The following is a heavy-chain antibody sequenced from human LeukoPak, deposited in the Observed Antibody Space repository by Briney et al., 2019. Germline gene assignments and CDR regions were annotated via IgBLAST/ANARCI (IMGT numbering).Heavy chain of an antibody. J-gene: IGHJ5*02. CDR2: IYISGST. Sequence: SETLSLTCTLSGGSISRYYWIWIRQPAGKGVDGIGRIYISGSTNYNPSLNSRVTISVDTSKNQFSLKLSSVTAADTAVYYCARFKRGYCSGGSCYWFDPWGQGTLVTVSS. D-gene: IGHD2-15*01. CDR1: GGSISRYY. CDR3: ARFKRGYCSGGSCYWFDP. V-gene: IGHV4-4*07.